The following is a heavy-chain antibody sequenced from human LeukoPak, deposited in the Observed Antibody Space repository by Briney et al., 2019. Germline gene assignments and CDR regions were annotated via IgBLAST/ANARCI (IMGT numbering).Heavy chain of an antibody. D-gene: IGHD2-2*01. V-gene: IGHV3-23*01. CDR3: AKEGRYCSSTSCYVYFDY. CDR2: ISGSGGST. Sequence: TGGSLRLSCAASGFTFSSYGMSWVRQAPGKGPEWVSAISGSGGSTYYADSVKGRFTISRDNSKNTLYLQMNSLRAEDTAVYYCAKEGRYCSSTSCYVYFDYWGQGTLVTVSS. J-gene: IGHJ4*02. CDR1: GFTFSSYG.